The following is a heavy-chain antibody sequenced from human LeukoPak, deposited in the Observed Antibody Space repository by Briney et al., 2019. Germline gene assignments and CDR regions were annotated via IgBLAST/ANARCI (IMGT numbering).Heavy chain of an antibody. V-gene: IGHV4-59*01. CDR2: IYYSGST. CDR3: ASNREGYCSGGSCYENWFDP. D-gene: IGHD2-15*01. J-gene: IGHJ5*02. Sequence: SETLSLTCTVSGGPISSYYWSWIRQPPGKGLEWIGYIYYSGSTNYNPSLKSRVTISVDTSKNQFSLKLSSVTAADTAVYYCASNREGYCSGGSCYENWFDPWGQGTLVTVSS. CDR1: GGPISSYY.